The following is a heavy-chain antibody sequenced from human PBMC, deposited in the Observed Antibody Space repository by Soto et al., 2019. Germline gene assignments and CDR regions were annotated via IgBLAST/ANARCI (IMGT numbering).Heavy chain of an antibody. CDR2: IKQDGSEK. V-gene: IGHV3-7*01. J-gene: IGHJ6*03. Sequence: GGSLRLSCAASGFTFSSYWMSWVRQAPGKGLEWVANIKQDGSEKYYVDSVKGRFTISRDNAKNSLYLQMNSLRAEDTAVYYCARGDVAARPALGLYYMDVWGKGTTVTVSS. D-gene: IGHD6-6*01. CDR3: ARGDVAARPALGLYYMDV. CDR1: GFTFSSYW.